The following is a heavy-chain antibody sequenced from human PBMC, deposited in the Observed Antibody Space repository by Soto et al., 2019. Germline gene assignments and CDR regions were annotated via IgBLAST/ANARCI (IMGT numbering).Heavy chain of an antibody. V-gene: IGHV3-15*01. D-gene: IGHD5-12*01. CDR2: IRSKTDGGTT. J-gene: IGHJ4*02. CDR3: TTLNSGYDYGGY. Sequence: PGGTLRLSCAASRFPFSDAWMSWVRQAPGKGLEWVGRIRSKTDGGTTEYAAPVKGRFTISRDDSKNTLYLQMNNLKSEDTAVYDGTTLNSGYDYGGYWGQGTLVTVSS. CDR1: RFPFSDAW.